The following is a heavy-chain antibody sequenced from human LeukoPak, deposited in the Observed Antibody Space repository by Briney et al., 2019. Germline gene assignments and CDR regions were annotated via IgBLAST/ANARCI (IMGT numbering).Heavy chain of an antibody. CDR1: GCPFTSYD. Sequence: GAAVQGSCKAAGCPFTSYDMQWGRRAPGERGVWMGWINAGNGNTKYSQKLQGRVTITRDTSATTAYMELSSLRSEETAVYCCARDRDDILTGYSYGMDVWGKGTTVTVSS. CDR3: ARDRDDILTGYSYGMDV. J-gene: IGHJ6*04. V-gene: IGHV1-3*01. CDR2: INAGNGNT. D-gene: IGHD3-9*01.